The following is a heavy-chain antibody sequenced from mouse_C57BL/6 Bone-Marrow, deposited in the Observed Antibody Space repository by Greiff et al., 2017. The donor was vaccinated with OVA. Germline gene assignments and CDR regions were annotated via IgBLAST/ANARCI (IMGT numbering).Heavy chain of an antibody. V-gene: IGHV1-50*01. J-gene: IGHJ1*03. CDR2: IDPSDSYT. D-gene: IGHD1-1*01. Sequence: QVQLQQPGAELVKPGASVKLSCKASGYPFTSYWMQWVNQRPGQGLEWIGGIDPSDSYTNYNQKFKGKATLTVDTSSSTAYMQLGSLTAEDAAVYYGARDALVARGYWYFDVWGTGTTVTVSS. CDR1: GYPFTSYW. CDR3: ARDALVARGYWYFDV.